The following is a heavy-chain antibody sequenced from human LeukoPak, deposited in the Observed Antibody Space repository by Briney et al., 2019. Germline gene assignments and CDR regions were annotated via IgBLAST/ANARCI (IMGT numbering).Heavy chain of an antibody. CDR3: ARGETTVTRYYYYGMDV. CDR2: ISSSGSIT. V-gene: IGHV3-48*01. CDR1: GFTLSSHN. J-gene: IGHJ6*02. D-gene: IGHD4-11*01. Sequence: GGSLRLSCVASGFTLSSHNINWVRQAPGKGLEWVSHISSSGSITYYGDSVKGRITISRDNAKNSVSLYMNSLRAEDTAVYYCARGETTVTRYYYYGMDVWGQGTTVTVSS.